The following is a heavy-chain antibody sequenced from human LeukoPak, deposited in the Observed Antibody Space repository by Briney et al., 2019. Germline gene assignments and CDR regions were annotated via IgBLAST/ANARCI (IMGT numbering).Heavy chain of an antibody. CDR3: ARAPVVPAAGSSVWFDP. CDR1: GYTFTGYY. CDR2: INPNSGGT. V-gene: IGHV1-2*02. Sequence: VASVKVSCKASGYTFTGYYMHWVRQAPGQGLEWMGWINPNSGGTNYAQKFQGRVTMTRDTSISTAYMELSRLRSDDTAVYYCARAPVVPAAGSSVWFDPWGQGTLVTVSS. J-gene: IGHJ5*02. D-gene: IGHD2-2*01.